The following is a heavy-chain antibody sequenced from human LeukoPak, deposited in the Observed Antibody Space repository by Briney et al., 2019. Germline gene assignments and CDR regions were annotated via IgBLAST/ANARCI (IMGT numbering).Heavy chain of an antibody. CDR1: GYTFTGYY. Sequence: ASVKVSCKASGYTFTGYYMHWVRQAPGQGLEWMGWINPNSGGTNYAQKFQGRVTTTRDTSISTAYMELSRLRSDDTAVYYCARRPRYSSSWYLFDPWGQGTLVTVSS. V-gene: IGHV1-2*02. CDR2: INPNSGGT. J-gene: IGHJ5*02. CDR3: ARRPRYSSSWYLFDP. D-gene: IGHD6-13*01.